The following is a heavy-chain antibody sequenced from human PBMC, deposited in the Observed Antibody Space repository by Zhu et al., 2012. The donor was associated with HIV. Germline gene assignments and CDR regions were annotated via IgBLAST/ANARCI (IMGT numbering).Heavy chain of an antibody. Sequence: QVQLQESGPGLVKPSETLSLTCAVSGYSISSGYYWGWIRQPPEKGLEWIGSIYHSGSTYYNPSLKSRVTISVDTSKNQFSLKLSSVTAADTAVYYCARLRWSNRDYYMDVWGKGPGHRLL. CDR1: GYSISSGYY. D-gene: IGHD4-23*01. CDR2: IYHSGST. CDR3: ARLRWSNRDYYMDV. J-gene: IGHJ6*03. V-gene: IGHV4-38-2*01.